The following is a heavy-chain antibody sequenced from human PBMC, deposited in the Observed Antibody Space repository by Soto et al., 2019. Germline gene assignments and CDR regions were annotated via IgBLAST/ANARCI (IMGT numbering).Heavy chain of an antibody. D-gene: IGHD3-22*01. CDR1: GGSISSRSYY. Sequence: PSETLSLTCTVSGGSISSRSYYWGWIRQPPGKGLEWIGSIYYSGSTYYADSVKGRFTISRDNSKNTLYLQMNSLRAEDTAVYYCAKGSYDSSGYYPFYWGQGTLVTVSS. CDR3: AKGSYDSSGYYPFY. J-gene: IGHJ4*02. CDR2: IYYSGST. V-gene: IGHV4-39*07.